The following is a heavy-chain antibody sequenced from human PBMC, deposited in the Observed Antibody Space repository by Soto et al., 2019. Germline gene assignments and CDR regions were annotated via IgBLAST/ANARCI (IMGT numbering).Heavy chain of an antibody. CDR3: ARGGPRDGYRDLDY. Sequence: EVQLLESGGDLVQPGGSLRLSCAASGFTFPTYAMTWVRRAPGKGLEWVSTITHSSDGSYYADSVMGRFTISRDNSKNTLYLQMSGLRAEDKAVYYCARGGPRDGYRDLDYWGQGTQVTVSS. CDR2: ITHSSDGS. CDR1: GFTFPTYA. J-gene: IGHJ4*02. V-gene: IGHV3-23*01. D-gene: IGHD5-18*01.